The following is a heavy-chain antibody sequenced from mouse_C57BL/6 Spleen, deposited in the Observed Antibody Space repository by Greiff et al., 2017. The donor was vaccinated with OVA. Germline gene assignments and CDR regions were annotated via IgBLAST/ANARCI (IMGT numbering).Heavy chain of an antibody. Sequence: VQLQQSGAELVKPGASVKLSCKASGYTFTSYWMHWVKQRPGRGLEWIGRIDPNSGGTKYNEKFKSKATLTVDKPSSTAYMQLSSLTSEDSAVYYCARSRAGNYYHFDYWGQGTTLTVSS. D-gene: IGHD2-1*01. CDR2: IDPNSGGT. CDR1: GYTFTSYW. J-gene: IGHJ2*01. V-gene: IGHV1-72*01. CDR3: ARSRAGNYYHFDY.